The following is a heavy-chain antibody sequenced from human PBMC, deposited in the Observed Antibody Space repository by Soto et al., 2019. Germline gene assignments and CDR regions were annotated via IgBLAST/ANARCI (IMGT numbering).Heavy chain of an antibody. V-gene: IGHV3-48*02. Sequence: GGALRVSGAASGFTGSSYSMNWVRQAPGKGLEWVSYISSSSSTIYYADSVKGRFTISRDNAKNSLYLQMNSLRDEDTAVYYCARDLRYYDSSGYNAPNWFDPWGQGTLVTVSS. CDR1: GFTGSSYS. D-gene: IGHD3-22*01. CDR3: ARDLRYYDSSGYNAPNWFDP. J-gene: IGHJ5*02. CDR2: ISSSSSTI.